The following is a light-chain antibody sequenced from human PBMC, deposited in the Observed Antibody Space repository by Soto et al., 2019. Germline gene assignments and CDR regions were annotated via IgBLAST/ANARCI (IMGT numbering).Light chain of an antibody. CDR3: QQHGTSPIT. V-gene: IGKV2D-29*01. Sequence: IVLTQYPRSLPVTPREPASISCRSSQSLLHSSGYIYVDWYLQKPGQPPQLLMYDVSNRFSGVPDRFSGSGSGTDFTLTISRLEPDDFAVYYCQQHGTSPITFGQGTRLEIK. CDR1: QSLLHSSGYIY. J-gene: IGKJ5*01. CDR2: DVS.